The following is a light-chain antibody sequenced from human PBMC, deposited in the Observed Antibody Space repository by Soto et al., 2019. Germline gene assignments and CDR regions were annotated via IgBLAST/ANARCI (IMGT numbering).Light chain of an antibody. J-gene: IGLJ1*01. Sequence: QSALTQPASVSGSPGQSITISCTGTSSDVGDYNYVSWYQQHPGKAPKLMIYEVSNRPSGVSDRFSGSESGNTASLTISGLQAEDEADYYCSSYKSSSSPSVSGTGTKLTVL. CDR3: SSYKSSSSPSV. CDR1: SSDVGDYNY. V-gene: IGLV2-14*01. CDR2: EVS.